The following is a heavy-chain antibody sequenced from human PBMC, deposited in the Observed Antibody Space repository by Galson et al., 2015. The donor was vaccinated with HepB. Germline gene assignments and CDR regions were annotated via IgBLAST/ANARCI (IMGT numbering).Heavy chain of an antibody. CDR2: ISAYNGNT. V-gene: IGHV1-18*04. Sequence: SVKVSCKASGYTFTSYGISWVRQAPGQGLEWMGWISAYNGNTNYAQKLQGRVTMTTDTSTSTAYMELRSLRSDDTAVYYCATHRRAVASYYFDYWGQGTLVTVSS. D-gene: IGHD6-19*01. J-gene: IGHJ4*02. CDR3: ATHRRAVASYYFDY. CDR1: GYTFTSYG.